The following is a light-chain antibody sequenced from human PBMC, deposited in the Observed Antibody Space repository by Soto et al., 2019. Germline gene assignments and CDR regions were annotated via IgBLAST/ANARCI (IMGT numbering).Light chain of an antibody. CDR3: QQSYSTPRT. Sequence: DIQLTQSPSSLSASVGDRVTITCRASQAVTYWLAWYQQKPGAPPRLLIYGASNLGSGVPSRFRGSGSGTDFTLTISGLQPDDFATYYCQQSYSTPRTFGQGTKVEIK. CDR1: QAVTYW. J-gene: IGKJ1*01. CDR2: GAS. V-gene: IGKV1-5*01.